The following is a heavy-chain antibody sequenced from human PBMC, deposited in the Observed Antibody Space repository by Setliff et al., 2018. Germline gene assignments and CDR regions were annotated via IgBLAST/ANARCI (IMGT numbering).Heavy chain of an antibody. D-gene: IGHD2-8*02. CDR1: GFTFSSYS. CDR3: AKSPVAYCSGAVCYPFDY. V-gene: IGHV3-48*01. J-gene: IGHJ4*02. CDR2: IDISSTTI. Sequence: GGSLRLSCAASGFTFSSYSMKWVRQAPGKGLEWISYIDISSTTIYHADSVKGRFTISGDNSKNTLYLQMNSLRAEDTAVYFCAKSPVAYCSGAVCYPFDYWGQGTLVTVS.